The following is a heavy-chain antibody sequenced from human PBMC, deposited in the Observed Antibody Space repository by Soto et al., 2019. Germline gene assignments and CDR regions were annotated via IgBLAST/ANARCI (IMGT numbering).Heavy chain of an antibody. Sequence: GGSVKVSCKASGYTFTGYYLHWVRQAPGQGPEWVGKIDPDSGDTDQSQKFQGRVTLTRDTAIDTAYMELTRLTLDDTAIYYCARGPLEWGQGTLVTVSS. J-gene: IGHJ4*02. CDR1: GYTFTGYY. CDR3: ARGPLE. CDR2: IDPDSGDT. V-gene: IGHV1-2*02.